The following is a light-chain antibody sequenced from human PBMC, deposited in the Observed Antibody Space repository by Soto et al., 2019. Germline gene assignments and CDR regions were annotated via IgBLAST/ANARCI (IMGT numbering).Light chain of an antibody. J-gene: IGKJ1*01. Sequence: EVVMTQSPATLSVSPGERATLSCRASQRISSHLAWYQQKPGQAPRLLIYGASSRATGIPDRFSGSGSGTDFTPTISRLEPEDFAVYYCQRYGSFGQGTKVDIK. CDR3: QRYGS. V-gene: IGKV3-20*01. CDR2: GAS. CDR1: QRISSH.